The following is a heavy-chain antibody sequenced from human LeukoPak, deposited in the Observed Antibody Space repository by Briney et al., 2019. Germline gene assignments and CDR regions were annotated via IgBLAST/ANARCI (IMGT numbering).Heavy chain of an antibody. CDR2: IYHSGST. Sequence: SETLSLTCAISGGSLSSSNWWSWVRQPPGKGLEWIGEIYHSGSTNYSPSLKSRVTISVDKSKNQFSLKVTSVTAADTAVYYCARVSSGSYYFDSWGQGTLVTVSS. CDR1: GGSLSSSNW. V-gene: IGHV4-4*02. J-gene: IGHJ4*02. CDR3: ARVSSGSYYFDS. D-gene: IGHD1-26*01.